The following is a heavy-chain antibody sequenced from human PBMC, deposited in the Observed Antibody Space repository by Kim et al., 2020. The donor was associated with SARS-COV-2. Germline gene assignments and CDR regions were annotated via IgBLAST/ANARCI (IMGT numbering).Heavy chain of an antibody. CDR2: IYASGSI. CDR3: ARVEGKQWLAGGGWFDP. Sequence: SETLSLTCSVSNGSISYYWSWIRQPAGKGLEWIGRIYASGSINYNPSLKSRVTMSVDTSKNQFSLKLRSMTAADTAVYYCARVEGKQWLAGGGWFDPWGQGTLVTVSS. J-gene: IGHJ5*02. CDR1: NGSISYY. D-gene: IGHD6-19*01. V-gene: IGHV4-4*07.